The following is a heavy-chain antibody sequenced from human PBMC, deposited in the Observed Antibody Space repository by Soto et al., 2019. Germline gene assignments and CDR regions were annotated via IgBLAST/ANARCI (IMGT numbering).Heavy chain of an antibody. CDR1: GGSFIGYY. CDR2: INHSGST. J-gene: IGHJ4*02. CDR3: ARGLVVVATVNYFDY. D-gene: IGHD2-15*01. V-gene: IGHV4-34*01. Sequence: PSETLSLTCAGDGGSFIGYYWSWIRQPPGKGLEWIGEINHSGSTNYNPSLKSRVTISVDTSKNQFSLKLSSVTAADTAVYYCARGLVVVATVNYFDYWGQGTLVTVS.